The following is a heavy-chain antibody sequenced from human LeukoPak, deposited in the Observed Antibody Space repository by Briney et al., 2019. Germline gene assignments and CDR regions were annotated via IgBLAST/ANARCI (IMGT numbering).Heavy chain of an antibody. CDR3: AIHGSGSYAEW. CDR1: GGSISSYY. Sequence: SETLSLTCIVSGGSISSYYWSWIRQPPGKGLEWIGYIFSSGSTNSNPSLKSRVTISVDTSKTQFSLKMTSVTAADTAVYYCAIHGSGSYAEWWGQGTLVTVSS. CDR2: IFSSGST. V-gene: IGHV4-4*09. J-gene: IGHJ4*02. D-gene: IGHD3-10*01.